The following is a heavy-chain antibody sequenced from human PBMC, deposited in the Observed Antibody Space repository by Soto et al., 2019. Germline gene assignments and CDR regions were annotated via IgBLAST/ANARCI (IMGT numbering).Heavy chain of an antibody. CDR2: IYDSGST. CDR1: GGSISSGGYY. CDR3: ARDSSTSSYYYYGMDV. V-gene: IGHV4-31*03. Sequence: QVQLQESGPGLVKPSQTLSLTCTVSGGSISSGGYYWSWIRQHPGKGLEWIGYIYDSGSTYYNPSLKRRVTVSXXTXKXXFSLKLSSVTAADTAVYYCARDSSTSSYYYYGMDVWGQGTTVTVSS. D-gene: IGHD2-2*01. J-gene: IGHJ6*02.